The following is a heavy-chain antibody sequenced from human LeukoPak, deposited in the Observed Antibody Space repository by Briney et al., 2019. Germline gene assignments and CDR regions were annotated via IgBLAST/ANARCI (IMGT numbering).Heavy chain of an antibody. V-gene: IGHV1-69*13. Sequence: SEKVSCKASGGTLSSYAISWVRQAPGQGLEWMGGIIPIFGTANYAQKFQGRVTITADESTSTAYMELSSLRSEDTAVYYCARDEGYCSSTSCYLFDYWGQGTLVTVSS. CDR2: IIPIFGTA. D-gene: IGHD2-2*01. CDR1: GGTLSSYA. CDR3: ARDEGYCSSTSCYLFDY. J-gene: IGHJ4*02.